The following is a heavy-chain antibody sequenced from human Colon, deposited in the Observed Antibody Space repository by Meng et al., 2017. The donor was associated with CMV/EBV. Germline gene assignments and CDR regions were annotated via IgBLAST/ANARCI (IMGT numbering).Heavy chain of an antibody. CDR3: ATDYGDYYFDR. J-gene: IGHJ4*02. V-gene: IGHV4-39*07. CDR1: GGSISSSTYY. CDR2: IYYSGYT. D-gene: IGHD4-17*01. Sequence: QLQLKESGPGLVKPSETLSLTCTVSGGSISSSTYYWGWIRQTPGKGLEWIGNIYYSGYTYYNPSLKSRLTISVDTSKNQFSLKLTSVTAADTAVYYCATDYGDYYFDRWGQGTLVTASS.